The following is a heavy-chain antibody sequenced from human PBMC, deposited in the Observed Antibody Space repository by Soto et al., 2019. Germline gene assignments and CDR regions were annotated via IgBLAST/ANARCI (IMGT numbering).Heavy chain of an antibody. CDR3: ARTYSVVRISPAPAYNWFDP. CDR1: GGSISRSSYY. CDR2: IYYSGST. Sequence: PSETLSLTCAVSGGSISRSSYYWGWIRQPPGKGLEWIGGIYYSGSTYYNPSLKSRVTISVDTSKNQFSLKLSSVTAADTAVYFCARTYSVVRISPAPAYNWFDPWGPGTLVTVSS. D-gene: IGHD6-13*01. V-gene: IGHV4-39*01. J-gene: IGHJ5*02.